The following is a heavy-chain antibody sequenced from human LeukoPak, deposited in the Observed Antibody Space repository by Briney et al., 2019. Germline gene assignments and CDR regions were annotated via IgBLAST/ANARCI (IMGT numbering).Heavy chain of an antibody. CDR2: INHSGST. CDR3: ARVSSRRLPPSYSYDRRNYFDY. D-gene: IGHD3-22*01. Sequence: SETLSLTCTVSGYSVSSGYYWSWIRQPPGKGLEWIGQINHSGSTNYSPSLKSRVTISVDTSKNQFSLKPSSVTAADTAVYYCARVSSRRLPPSYSYDRRNYFDYWGQGTLVTVSS. J-gene: IGHJ4*02. V-gene: IGHV4-38-2*02. CDR1: GYSVSSGYY.